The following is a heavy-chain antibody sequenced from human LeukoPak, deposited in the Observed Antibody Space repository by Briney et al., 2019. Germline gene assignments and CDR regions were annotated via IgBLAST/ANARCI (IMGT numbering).Heavy chain of an antibody. CDR1: GYTLTELS. Sequence: GASVKVSCKVSGYTLTELSMHWVRQAPGKGLEWMGGFDPEDGETIYAQKFQGRVTMTEDTSTDTACMELSSLRSEDTAVYYCAASPPTDSGKFDYWGQGTLVTVSS. J-gene: IGHJ4*02. CDR2: FDPEDGET. D-gene: IGHD3-10*01. V-gene: IGHV1-24*01. CDR3: AASPPTDSGKFDY.